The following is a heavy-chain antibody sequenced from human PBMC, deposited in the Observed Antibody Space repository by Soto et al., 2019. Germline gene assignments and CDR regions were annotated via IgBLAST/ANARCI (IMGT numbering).Heavy chain of an antibody. J-gene: IGHJ4*02. CDR2: IYYSGST. CDR3: ARDEYSSSWYTY. Sequence: SETLSLACTVSGGSISSGDYYWSWIRQPPGKGLEWIGYIYYSGSTYYNPSLKSRVTISVDTSKNQFSLKLSSVTAADTAVYFFARDEYSSSWYTYRGQRTLVTVSS. D-gene: IGHD6-13*01. V-gene: IGHV4-30-4*01. CDR1: GGSISSGDYY.